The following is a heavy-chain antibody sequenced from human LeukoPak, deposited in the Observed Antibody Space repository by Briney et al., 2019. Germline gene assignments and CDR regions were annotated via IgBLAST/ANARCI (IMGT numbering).Heavy chain of an antibody. J-gene: IGHJ3*02. CDR2: INPSGGST. V-gene: IGHV1-46*01. Sequence: EASVKVSCKASGYTFTSYYMHWVRQAPGQGLEWMGIINPSGGSTSYAQKFQGRVTMTRDTSTSTVYMELSSLRSEDTAVYYCARDRQQLVPFPAFDIWGQGTMVTVSS. CDR3: ARDRQQLVPFPAFDI. D-gene: IGHD6-13*01. CDR1: GYTFTSYY.